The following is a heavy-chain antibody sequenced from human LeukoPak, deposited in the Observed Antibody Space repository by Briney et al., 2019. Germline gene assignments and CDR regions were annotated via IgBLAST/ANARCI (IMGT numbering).Heavy chain of an antibody. CDR1: GYTFTSYY. Sequence: ASVKVSCKASGYTFTSYYMHWVRQAPGQGLEWMGIINPSGGSTSYAQKFQGRVTVTRDTSTSTVYMELSSLRSEDTAVYYCARDQIPTGGSFPSYYMDVWGKGTTVTVSS. CDR3: ARDQIPTGGSFPSYYMDV. D-gene: IGHD2-15*01. CDR2: INPSGGST. V-gene: IGHV1-46*03. J-gene: IGHJ6*03.